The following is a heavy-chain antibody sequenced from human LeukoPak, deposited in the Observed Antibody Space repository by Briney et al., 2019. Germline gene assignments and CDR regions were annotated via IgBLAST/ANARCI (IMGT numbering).Heavy chain of an antibody. CDR2: VSAYNGHT. Sequence: ASVKVSCKASGYTFNSYGISWVRQAPGQGLEWMGWVSAYNGHTNYAQKFQGRVTMTTDTSTSTASMGLRSLRSDDTAVYYCARVIPQKWELPGKWFDPWGQGTLVTVSS. J-gene: IGHJ5*02. V-gene: IGHV1-18*01. CDR3: ARVIPQKWELPGKWFDP. CDR1: GYTFNSYG. D-gene: IGHD1-26*01.